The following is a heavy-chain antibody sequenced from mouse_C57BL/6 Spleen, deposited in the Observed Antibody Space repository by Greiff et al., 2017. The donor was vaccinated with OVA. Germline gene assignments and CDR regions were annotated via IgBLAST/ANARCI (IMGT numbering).Heavy chain of an antibody. V-gene: IGHV1-69*01. CDR1: GYTFTSYW. CDR3: ARKFITTVPWYFDD. D-gene: IGHD1-1*01. CDR2: IDPSDSYT. Sequence: VQLQQPGAELVMPGASVKLSCTASGYTFTSYWMHWVKQRPGQGLEWIGEIDPSDSYTNYAQKFKGKSTLTVDKSSSTAYMQLSSLTSEDAAVYDCARKFITTVPWYFDDWGTGTTVTVSS. J-gene: IGHJ1*03.